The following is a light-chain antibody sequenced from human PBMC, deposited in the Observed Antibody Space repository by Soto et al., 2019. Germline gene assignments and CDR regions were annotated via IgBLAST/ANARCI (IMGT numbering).Light chain of an antibody. CDR3: QQYYSYLWT. V-gene: IGKV1-39*01. J-gene: IGKJ1*01. Sequence: EIQMSQFPYYVSASVGGRVTITCRASQTSNNYLNWYQLKPGKAPKLLIYAASTLQTGVPSRFSGSGSGTDFTLTISCLQSEDFATYHCQQYYSYLWTFGPGTNVDIK. CDR2: AAS. CDR1: QTSNNY.